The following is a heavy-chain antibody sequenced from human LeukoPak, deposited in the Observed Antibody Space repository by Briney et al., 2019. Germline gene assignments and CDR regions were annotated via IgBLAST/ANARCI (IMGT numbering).Heavy chain of an antibody. CDR3: ARGAWDSSGYDYMDV. D-gene: IGHD3-22*01. Sequence: GASVKVSCKASGYTFTGYYMHWVRQAPGQGLEWMGLINPNSGGTNYAQKFQGRVTMTRDTSISTAYMELSRLRSDDMAVYYCARGAWDSSGYDYMDVWGKGTTVTVSS. CDR1: GYTFTGYY. CDR2: INPNSGGT. V-gene: IGHV1-2*02. J-gene: IGHJ6*03.